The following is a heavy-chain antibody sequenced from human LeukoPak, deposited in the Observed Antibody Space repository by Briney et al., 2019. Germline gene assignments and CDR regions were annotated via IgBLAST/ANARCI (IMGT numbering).Heavy chain of an antibody. Sequence: GRSLRLSCAASGFTFDDYAMHWVRQAPGKGLEWVSGISWNSGSIGYADSVKGRFTISRDNAKNSLYLQMNSLRAEDTALYYCAKVGDPAGGGQYYFDYWGQGTLVTVSS. CDR3: AKVGDPAGGGQYYFDY. CDR1: GFTFDDYA. CDR2: ISWNSGSI. J-gene: IGHJ4*02. V-gene: IGHV3-9*01. D-gene: IGHD6-13*01.